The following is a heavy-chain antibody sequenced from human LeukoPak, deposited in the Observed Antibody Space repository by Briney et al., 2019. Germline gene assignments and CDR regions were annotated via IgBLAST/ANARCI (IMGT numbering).Heavy chain of an antibody. V-gene: IGHV1-69*04. Sequence: GASVKVSCKASGGTFSSYAISWVRQAPGQGLEWMGRIIPILGIANYAQKFQGRVTITADKSTSTAYMELSSLRSEDTAVYYCAREYYDSSSRPDYWGQGTLVTVSS. CDR1: GGTFSSYA. J-gene: IGHJ4*02. D-gene: IGHD3-22*01. CDR2: IIPILGIA. CDR3: AREYYDSSSRPDY.